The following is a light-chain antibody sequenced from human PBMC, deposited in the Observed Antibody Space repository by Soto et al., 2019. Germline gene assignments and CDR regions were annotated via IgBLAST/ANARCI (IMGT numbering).Light chain of an antibody. V-gene: IGKV3-20*01. J-gene: IGKJ2*01. Sequence: EIVLTQSPGTLSLSPGERATLSCRASQSVSNNYMAWYQQRPGQAPRLLIYDASSRATGIPDRFSGSGSGTDFTLTISRLEPEDFAVYYCLQYGNTYRTFGQGTKLEIK. CDR2: DAS. CDR3: LQYGNTYRT. CDR1: QSVSNNY.